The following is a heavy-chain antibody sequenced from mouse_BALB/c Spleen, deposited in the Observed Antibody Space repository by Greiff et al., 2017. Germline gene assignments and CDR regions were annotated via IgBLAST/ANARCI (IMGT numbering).Heavy chain of an antibody. D-gene: IGHD1-1*01. J-gene: IGHJ4*01. CDR3: ASGYGSSDYAMDY. Sequence: QVQLQQSGAELVRPGVSVKISCKGSGYTFTDYAMHWVKQSHAKSLEWIGVISTYYGDASYNQKFKGKATMTVDKSSSTAYMELARLTSEDSAIYYCASGYGSSDYAMDYWGQGTSVTVSS. V-gene: IGHV1S137*01. CDR1: GYTFTDYA. CDR2: ISTYYGDA.